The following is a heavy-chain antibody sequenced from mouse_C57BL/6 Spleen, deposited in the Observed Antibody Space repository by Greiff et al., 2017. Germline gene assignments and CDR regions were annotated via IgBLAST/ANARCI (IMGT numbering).Heavy chain of an antibody. CDR3: TGGYYGSSLWYFDV. D-gene: IGHD1-1*01. V-gene: IGHV6-3*01. Sequence: EVQLVESGGGLVQPGGSMKLSCVASGFTFSNYWMNWVRQSPEKGLEWVAQIRLKSDNYATYYAGSVKGRFTISRDDSKSSVYLQMNNLRAEGTGIYYCTGGYYGSSLWYFDVWGTGTTVTVSS. J-gene: IGHJ1*03. CDR2: IRLKSDNYAT. CDR1: GFTFSNYW.